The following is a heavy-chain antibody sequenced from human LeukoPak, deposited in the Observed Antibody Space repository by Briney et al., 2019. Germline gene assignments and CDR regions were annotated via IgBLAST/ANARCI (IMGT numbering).Heavy chain of an antibody. CDR1: GGSISSGGYS. Sequence: PSETLSLTCAVSGGSISSGGYSWRWIRQPPGKGLEWIGYIYHSGSTYYNPSLKSRVTISVDRSKDQFSLKLSSAPAADTAVYYSASELYYSSGLLRDYWGQGTLVTVSS. CDR2: IYHSGST. J-gene: IGHJ4*02. CDR3: ASELYYSSGLLRDY. V-gene: IGHV4-30-2*01. D-gene: IGHD3-10*01.